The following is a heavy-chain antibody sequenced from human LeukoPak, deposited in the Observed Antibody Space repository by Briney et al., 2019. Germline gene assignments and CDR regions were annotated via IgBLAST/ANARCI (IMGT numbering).Heavy chain of an antibody. J-gene: IGHJ4*02. CDR2: IDWDDDK. CDR3: ARIRRWELQEGYFDY. CDR1: GFSLTTSGMC. V-gene: IGHV2-70*11. D-gene: IGHD1-26*01. Sequence: SGPALVKPTQTLTLTCSFSGFSLTTSGMCVSWIRQPPGKALEWLARIDWDDDKYYSTSLKTRLTISKDTSKNQVVLTMTNMDPVDTATYYCARIRRWELQEGYFDYWGQGTLVTVSS.